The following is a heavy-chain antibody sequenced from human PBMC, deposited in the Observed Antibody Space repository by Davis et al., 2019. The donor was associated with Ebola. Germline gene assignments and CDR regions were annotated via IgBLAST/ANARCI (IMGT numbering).Heavy chain of an antibody. CDR3: ARGRRRDWYWGRSGGSKFDS. D-gene: IGHD2-21*02. V-gene: IGHV3-7*01. CDR2: IKEDGSEQ. J-gene: IGHJ4*02. CDR1: GFTFSSYA. Sequence: GGSLRLSCAASGFTFSSYAMSWVRRAPGKGLEWVANIKEDGSEQYYVDSVKGRFTISRDNAKNSLYLQINSLRVEDTAVYYCARGRRRDWYWGRSGGSKFDSWGQGTLVTVSS.